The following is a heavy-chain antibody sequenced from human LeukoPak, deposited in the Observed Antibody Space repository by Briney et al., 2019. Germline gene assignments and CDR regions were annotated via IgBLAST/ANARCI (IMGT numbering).Heavy chain of an antibody. CDR1: GFTFSSYW. CDR3: ARSVSVYSSRHFDY. Sequence: GGSLRLSCAASGFTFSSYWMSWVRQAPGKGLEWVANIKQDGSEKYYVDSVKGRFTISRDNAKNSLYLQMNSLRAEDTAVYYCARSVSVYSSRHFDYWAREPWSPSPQ. CDR2: IKQDGSEK. J-gene: IGHJ4*02. D-gene: IGHD6-13*01. V-gene: IGHV3-7*01.